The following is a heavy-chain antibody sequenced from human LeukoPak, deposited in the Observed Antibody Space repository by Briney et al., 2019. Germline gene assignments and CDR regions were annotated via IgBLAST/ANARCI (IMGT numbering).Heavy chain of an antibody. D-gene: IGHD1-26*01. J-gene: IGHJ6*03. CDR3: ARESGSYYYYYMDV. CDR1: GGSISSGSYY. CDR2: IYTSGST. V-gene: IGHV4-61*02. Sequence: SETLSLTCTVSGGSISSGSYYWSWIRQPAGKGLEWIGRIYTSGSTNYNPSLKSLVTISVDTSKNQFSLKLSSVTAADTAVYYCARESGSYYYYYMDVWGKGTTVTVSS.